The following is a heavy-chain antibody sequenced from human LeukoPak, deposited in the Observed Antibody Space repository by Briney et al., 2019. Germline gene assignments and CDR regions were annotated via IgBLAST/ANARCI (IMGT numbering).Heavy chain of an antibody. V-gene: IGHV1-18*01. Sequence: GASVKVSCKASGYTFTSYGISWVRQAPGQGLEWMGWISAYNGNTNYAQKFQGRVTMTRDTSISTAYMELSRLRSDDTAVYYCAARLQMVGFGELNYYMDVWGKGTTVTISS. D-gene: IGHD3-10*01. CDR2: ISAYNGNT. CDR1: GYTFTSYG. J-gene: IGHJ6*03. CDR3: AARLQMVGFGELNYYMDV.